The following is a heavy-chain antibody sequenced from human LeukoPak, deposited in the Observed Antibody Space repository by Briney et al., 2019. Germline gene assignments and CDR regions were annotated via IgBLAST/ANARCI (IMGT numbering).Heavy chain of an antibody. V-gene: IGHV3-33*02. J-gene: IGHJ6*02. D-gene: IGHD1-26*01. Sequence: GGSLRLSCAASGFTFRNYGMYWVRQAPGKGLEWVAIIWYDGSNKYYTDSAKGRFTISRDNSKNTLFLQMNSLRVEDTAVYYCVRHTGSFPLGGMDVWGQGTTVTVSS. CDR2: IWYDGSNK. CDR3: VRHTGSFPLGGMDV. CDR1: GFTFRNYG.